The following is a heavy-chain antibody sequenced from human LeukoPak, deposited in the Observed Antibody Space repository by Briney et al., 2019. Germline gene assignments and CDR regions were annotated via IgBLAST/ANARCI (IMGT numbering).Heavy chain of an antibody. Sequence: ASVKVSCKASGYTFTGYYMHWVRQAPGQGLEWMGWISAYNGNTNYAQKLQGRVTMTTDTSTSTAYMELRSLRSDDTAVYYCARVNTGPLDYWGQGTLVTVSS. CDR3: ARVNTGPLDY. CDR2: ISAYNGNT. CDR1: GYTFTGYY. V-gene: IGHV1-18*04. J-gene: IGHJ4*02. D-gene: IGHD5-18*01.